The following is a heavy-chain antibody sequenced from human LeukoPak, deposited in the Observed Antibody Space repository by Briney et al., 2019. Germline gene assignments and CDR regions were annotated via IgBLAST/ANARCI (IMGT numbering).Heavy chain of an antibody. V-gene: IGHV3-7*01. CDR2: IKQDGSEK. J-gene: IGHJ6*03. Sequence: PGGSLRLSCAASGFTFSSYWMSWVRQAPGKGLVWVANIKQDGSEKYYVDSVKGRFTISRDNAKNSLYLQMNSLRAEGTAVYYCARVRLIVVVPAAIRYMDVWGKGTTVTVSS. D-gene: IGHD2-2*01. CDR1: GFTFSSYW. CDR3: ARVRLIVVVPAAIRYMDV.